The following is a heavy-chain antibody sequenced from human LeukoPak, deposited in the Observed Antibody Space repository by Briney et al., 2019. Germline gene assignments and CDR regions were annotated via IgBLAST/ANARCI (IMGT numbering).Heavy chain of an antibody. CDR3: ARHRDGYRDYFDY. D-gene: IGHD5-12*01. CDR2: IKQDGSET. J-gene: IGHJ4*02. Sequence: PGGSLRLSCAASGFTFSNYWMSWVRQAPGKGLEWVANIKQDGSETDCVDSVKGRFTISRDNAKNSRFLQMSSLRPEDTAVYYCARHRDGYRDYFDYWGQGTLVTVPS. V-gene: IGHV3-7*01. CDR1: GFTFSNYW.